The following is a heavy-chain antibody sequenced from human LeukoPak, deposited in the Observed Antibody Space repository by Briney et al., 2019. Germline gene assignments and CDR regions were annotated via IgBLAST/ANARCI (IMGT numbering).Heavy chain of an antibody. J-gene: IGHJ4*02. D-gene: IGHD3-10*01. V-gene: IGHV3-23*01. Sequence: GGSLRLSCAASGFTFSNYAMSWVRQAPGKGLEWVSGISCSGDSTYYADSVKGRFTISRDNSRNTLYLQMNSLRAEDKAIYYCAKSYYGSGSYPFWGQGTLVTVSS. CDR2: ISCSGDST. CDR3: AKSYYGSGSYPF. CDR1: GFTFSNYA.